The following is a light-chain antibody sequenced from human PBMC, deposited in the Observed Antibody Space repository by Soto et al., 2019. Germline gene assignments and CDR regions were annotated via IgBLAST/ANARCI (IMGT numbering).Light chain of an antibody. J-gene: IGKJ1*01. CDR2: ETS. CDR1: QSVRDSH. CDR3: QQYGSSPGT. V-gene: IGKV3-20*01. Sequence: EIVLTQSPGTLSLSPGERATLSCRASQSVRDSHLASYQQKPGQAPSLLIYETSSRATGIPDRFRGSGSGTEFALTITRVEPEDVAMYFCQQYGSSPGTFGQGTKVEI.